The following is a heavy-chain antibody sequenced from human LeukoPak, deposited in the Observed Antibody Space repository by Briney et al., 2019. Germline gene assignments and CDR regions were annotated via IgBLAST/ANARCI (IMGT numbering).Heavy chain of an antibody. CDR2: ISYSGSH. D-gene: IGHD4-23*01. V-gene: IGHV4-59*08. CDR3: ARHPDYGGNFDS. J-gene: IGHJ4*02. Sequence: LETLSLTCTVSGVSVTSYYWSWIRQPPGKGLEWIGYISYSGSHNNNPSLKRRVTISVDTSKNPFSLKLSSVTAADTAVYYCARHPDYGGNFDSWGQGTLVSLSS. CDR1: GVSVTSYY.